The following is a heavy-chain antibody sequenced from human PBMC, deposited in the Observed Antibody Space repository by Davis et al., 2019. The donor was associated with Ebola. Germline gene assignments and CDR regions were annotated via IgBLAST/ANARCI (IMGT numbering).Heavy chain of an antibody. CDR2: ISGSASST. Sequence: GESLKISCVASGFTFSSYAMSWVRQAPGKGLEWVSGISGSASSTNYADSVKGRFSISRDNSKNTLYLQLNGLRAEETAVYYCGKSYSSDNWLDPWGQGTLVTVSS. V-gene: IGHV3-23*01. CDR1: GFTFSSYA. J-gene: IGHJ5*02. D-gene: IGHD6-19*01. CDR3: GKSYSSDNWLDP.